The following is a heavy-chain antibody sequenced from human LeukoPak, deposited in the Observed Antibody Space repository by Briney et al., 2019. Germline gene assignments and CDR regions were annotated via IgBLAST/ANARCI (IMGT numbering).Heavy chain of an antibody. Sequence: GGTLRLSCAASGFTFSDHYMEWVRQAPGKGLEWIGHTGNKANSYTTEYAASVKGRFSISRDDSKNSLYLQMNSLKTEDTAVYYCGRGGYSSSSFYGMDVGRQGMTVTVSS. CDR2: TGNKANSYTT. J-gene: IGHJ6*02. D-gene: IGHD6-6*01. V-gene: IGHV3-72*01. CDR3: GRGGYSSSSFYGMDV. CDR1: GFTFSDHY.